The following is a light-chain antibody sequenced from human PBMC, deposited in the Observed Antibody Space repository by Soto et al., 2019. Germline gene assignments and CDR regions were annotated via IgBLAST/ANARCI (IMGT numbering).Light chain of an antibody. CDR3: QQRSYWLT. CDR2: DAS. Sequence: EIVLTQSPATLSLSPGERATLSCRASQSIGLAIAWYQHKPGQAPRLLIFDASQRATGIPARFRGSGSGTDFTLSISSLEPEDFAVYYCQQRSYWLTFGGGTKVEI. J-gene: IGKJ4*01. CDR1: QSIGLA. V-gene: IGKV3-11*01.